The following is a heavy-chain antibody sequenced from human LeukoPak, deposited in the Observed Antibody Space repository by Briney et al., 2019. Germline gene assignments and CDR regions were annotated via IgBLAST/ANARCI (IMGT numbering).Heavy chain of an antibody. J-gene: IGHJ3*01. CDR1: GFNFSGYP. CDR2: ISSSGGST. Sequence: SGEPLTLSCTASGFNFSGYPMSLVRPAPGKGLECVSAISSSGGSTYYADSVNGRCTISRDHSKDTLYMQLNSPRAEETAVYFCAKGQTTVMAFDVWGQGTMVSVSS. V-gene: IGHV3-23*01. CDR3: AKGQTTVMAFDV. D-gene: IGHD4-17*01.